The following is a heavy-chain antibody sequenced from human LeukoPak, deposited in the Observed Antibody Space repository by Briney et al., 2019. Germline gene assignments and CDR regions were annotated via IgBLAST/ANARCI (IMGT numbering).Heavy chain of an antibody. CDR1: GGSISSYY. V-gene: IGHV4-59*08. D-gene: IGHD3-22*01. Sequence: SETLSLTCTVSGGSISSYYWSWLRQPPGKGLEWIGYIYYSGSTNYNPSLKSRVTISVDTYKNQFSLKLSSVTAADTAVYYCARLSTYYYDRTPTKYYFDYWGQGTLVTVSS. CDR2: IYYSGST. J-gene: IGHJ4*02. CDR3: ARLSTYYYDRTPTKYYFDY.